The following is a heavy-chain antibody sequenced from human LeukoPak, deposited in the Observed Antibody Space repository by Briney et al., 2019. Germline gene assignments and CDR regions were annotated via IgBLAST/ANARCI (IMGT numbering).Heavy chain of an antibody. D-gene: IGHD2-21*02. CDR1: GYTFTTYY. CDR3: ARGAYCGGDCLGY. CDR2: INPRGGST. Sequence: ASVKVSCKASGYTFTTYYMHWVRQAPGQGLEWMGIINPRGGSTNYAQKFQGRATMTRDTSTSTVYMELSSLRSEDTAVYYCARGAYCGGDCLGYWGQGTLVTVSS. J-gene: IGHJ4*02. V-gene: IGHV1-46*01.